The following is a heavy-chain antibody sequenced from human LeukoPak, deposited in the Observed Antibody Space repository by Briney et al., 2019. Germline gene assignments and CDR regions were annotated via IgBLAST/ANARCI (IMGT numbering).Heavy chain of an antibody. CDR3: VRVTAVAGTLSL. J-gene: IGHJ4*02. CDR2: INPNSGGT. V-gene: IGHV1-2*02. Sequence: ASVKVSCKASGYTFTGYYMHWVRQAPGQGLEWMGWINPNSGGTNYAQKFQGRVTMTRDTSISTAYMELSRLRSDDTAVYYCVRVTAVAGTLSLWGQGTLVTVSS. CDR1: GYTFTGYY. D-gene: IGHD6-19*01.